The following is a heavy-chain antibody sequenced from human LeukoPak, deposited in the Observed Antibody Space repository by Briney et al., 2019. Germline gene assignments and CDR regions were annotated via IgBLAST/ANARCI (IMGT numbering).Heavy chain of an antibody. D-gene: IGHD6-13*01. CDR1: GGTFSSYA. Sequence: ASVKVSCKASGGTFSSYAFSWVRQAPGQGLEWMGGIIPILGIANYAQKFQGRVTITADKSTNTAYMELSRLRSDDTAVYYCARQGEAASFDYWGQGTLVTVSS. CDR3: ARQGEAASFDY. J-gene: IGHJ4*02. CDR2: IIPILGIA. V-gene: IGHV1-69*10.